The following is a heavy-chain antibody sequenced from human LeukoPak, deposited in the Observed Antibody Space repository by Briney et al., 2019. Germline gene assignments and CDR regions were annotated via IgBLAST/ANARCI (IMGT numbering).Heavy chain of an antibody. Sequence: PGGSLRLSCAASGFTFSSYWMHWVRQAPGKGLVWVSRIYSDGTNTIYADSVKGRFTISRDNAKNTLFLQMNSLRAEDTAVYYCVRHSYYHMDVWGQGTTVTVSS. CDR1: GFTFSSYW. J-gene: IGHJ6*02. CDR2: IYSDGTNT. CDR3: VRHSYYHMDV. V-gene: IGHV3-74*01.